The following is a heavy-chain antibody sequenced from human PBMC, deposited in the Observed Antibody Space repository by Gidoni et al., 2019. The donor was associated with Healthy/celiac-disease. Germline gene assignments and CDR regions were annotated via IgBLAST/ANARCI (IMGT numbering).Heavy chain of an antibody. D-gene: IGHD3-10*01. CDR1: GGSFSGYY. V-gene: IGHV4-34*01. Sequence: QVQLQQWGAGLLKPSETLSLTCAVYGGSFSGYYWSWIRQPPGKGLEWIGEINHSGSNNYNPSLKSRVTISVDTSKNQFSLKLSSVTAADTAVYYCARGSGRKTYYYGSGSYYIDYWGQGTLVTVSS. CDR2: INHSGSN. J-gene: IGHJ4*02. CDR3: ARGSGRKTYYYGSGSYYIDY.